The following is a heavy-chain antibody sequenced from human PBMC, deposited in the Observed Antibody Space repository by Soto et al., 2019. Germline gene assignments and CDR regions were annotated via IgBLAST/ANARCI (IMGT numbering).Heavy chain of an antibody. Sequence: SETLSLTCAVSGGSISSGGYSWSWIRQPPGKGLEWIGYMYHSGSTNYNPSLKSRVTMSVDTSQSQFSLELSRFSLELTSVTAADSAVYYCARAKILTGYYVAYFDVWGRGTQVTVSS. CDR1: GGSISSGGYS. V-gene: IGHV4-30-2*01. CDR3: ARAKILTGYYVAYFDV. D-gene: IGHD3-9*01. J-gene: IGHJ2*01. CDR2: MYHSGST.